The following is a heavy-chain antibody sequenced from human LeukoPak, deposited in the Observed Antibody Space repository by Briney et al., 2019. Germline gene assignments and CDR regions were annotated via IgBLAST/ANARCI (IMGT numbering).Heavy chain of an antibody. CDR1: GDSINSLDL. V-gene: IGHV4-4*02. CDR2: MYLSGTT. J-gene: IGHJ4*02. Sequence: SETLSLTCIVSGDSINSLDLWSWVRQPPGKGLEWIGEMYLSGTTHSNPSVKSRVTISIDKSKNQFFLNLSSVTAADTAVYYCAGLVGRYSSGLYYYYFDYWGQGTLVTVSS. D-gene: IGHD3-22*01. CDR3: AGLVGRYSSGLYYYYFDY.